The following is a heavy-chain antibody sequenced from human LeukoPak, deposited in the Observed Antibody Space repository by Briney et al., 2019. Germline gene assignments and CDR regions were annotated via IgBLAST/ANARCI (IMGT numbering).Heavy chain of an antibody. V-gene: IGHV3-13*01. J-gene: IGHJ4*02. D-gene: IGHD3-16*01. CDR1: GYTFRTYD. Sequence: GGSLRLSCAASGYTFRTYDMHWVRQATGKGLEWVSSIGSAGDTYYAGSVKGRFTISRENVKNSLYPQMNSLRDGDTAVYYCVRGGDIGFDYWGQGTLVTVSS. CDR2: IGSAGDT. CDR3: VRGGDIGFDY.